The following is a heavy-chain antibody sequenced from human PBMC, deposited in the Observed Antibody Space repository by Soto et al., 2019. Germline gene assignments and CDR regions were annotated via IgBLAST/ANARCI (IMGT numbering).Heavy chain of an antibody. CDR1: GFTFSSYW. Sequence: PGGSLRLSCAASGFTFSSYWMHWVRQVPGEGLVWVSRIKTDGSSTSYADSVKGRFTISRDNAKNTMYLQMNSLGAEETAVYYCARVGVGHYEFDYWGQGTLVTVSS. J-gene: IGHJ4*02. D-gene: IGHD3-16*01. CDR3: ARVGVGHYEFDY. V-gene: IGHV3-74*01. CDR2: IKTDGSST.